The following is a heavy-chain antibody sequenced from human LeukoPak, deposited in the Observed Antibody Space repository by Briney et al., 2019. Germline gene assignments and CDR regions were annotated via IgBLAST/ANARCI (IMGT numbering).Heavy chain of an antibody. CDR2: IIPIFGIA. J-gene: IGHJ4*02. CDR1: GGTFSSYA. D-gene: IGHD1-1*01. Sequence: SVKVSCKASGGTFSSYAISWVRQAPGQGLEWMGRIIPIFGIANYAQKFQGRVTITADKSTSTAYTELSSLRSEDTAVYYCARVNLQNWNQPSRPGRYYFDYWGQGTLVTVSS. CDR3: ARVNLQNWNQPSRPGRYYFDY. V-gene: IGHV1-69*04.